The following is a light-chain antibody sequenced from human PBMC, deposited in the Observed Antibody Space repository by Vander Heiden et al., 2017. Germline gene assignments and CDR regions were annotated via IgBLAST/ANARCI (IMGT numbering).Light chain of an antibody. V-gene: IGLV2-14*03. J-gene: IGLJ2*01. CDR1: SNDVGGYNY. CDR2: DVT. Sequence: QSALPKPASVSGSPGHSITISCSGTSNDVGGYNYVSWYQQHPDKVPRHMMYDVTTRPSGGSNRFSGSKSGNTASLTISGLQAEDEADYYCSSYTTRGILIFGGGTKLTVL. CDR3: SSYTTRGILI.